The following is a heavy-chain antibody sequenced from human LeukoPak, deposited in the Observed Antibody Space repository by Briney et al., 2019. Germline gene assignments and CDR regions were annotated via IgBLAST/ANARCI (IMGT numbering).Heavy chain of an antibody. CDR2: INPNSGGT. J-gene: IGHJ4*02. Sequence: ASVKVSCKASGYTFTGYYMHWVRQAPGQWLEWMGWINPNSGGTNYAQKFQGRVTMTRDTSISTAYMELSRLRSDGTAVYYCAREDSGSSDFDYWGQGTLVTVSS. CDR3: AREDSGSSDFDY. CDR1: GYTFTGYY. V-gene: IGHV1-2*02. D-gene: IGHD1-26*01.